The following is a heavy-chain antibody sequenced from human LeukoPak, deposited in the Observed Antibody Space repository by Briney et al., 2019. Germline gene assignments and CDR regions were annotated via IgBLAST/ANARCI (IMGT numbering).Heavy chain of an antibody. J-gene: IGHJ6*03. D-gene: IGHD3-22*01. CDR2: INHSGST. Sequence: SGTLSLTCAVYGGSFSGYYWSWIRQPPGKGLEWIGEINHSGSTNYNPSLKSRVTISVDTSKNQFSLKLSSVTAADTAVYYCASAKRLYYDSSGYYYPSYYYYMDVWGKGTTVTISS. CDR1: GGSFSGYY. V-gene: IGHV4-34*01. CDR3: ASAKRLYYDSSGYYYPSYYYYMDV.